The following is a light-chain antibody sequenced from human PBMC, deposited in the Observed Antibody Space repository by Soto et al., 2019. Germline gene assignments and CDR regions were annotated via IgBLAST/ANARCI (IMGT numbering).Light chain of an antibody. CDR3: QQYDDWLRLT. J-gene: IGKJ4*01. CDR2: GAS. V-gene: IGKV3-15*01. CDR1: QSVSNN. Sequence: EIVMTQSPATLSVSPGESATLSCRASQSVSNNLTWYQQKPGQPPRLLIYGASTRATGVPGRFSGSGSGTEFTLTISSLQSEDFAVYFCQQYDDWLRLTFGGGTKVEIK.